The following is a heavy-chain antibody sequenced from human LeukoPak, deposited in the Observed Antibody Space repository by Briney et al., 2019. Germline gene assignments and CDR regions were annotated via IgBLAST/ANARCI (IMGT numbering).Heavy chain of an antibody. V-gene: IGHV5-51*01. CDR2: IYPGDSDT. CDR1: GYSFTSYW. D-gene: IGHD6-13*01. J-gene: IGHJ3*02. CDR3: ARHYGIAAAGTWPHAFDI. Sequence: GESLKISCKGSGYSFTSYWIGWVRQMPGKGLEWMGIIYPGDSDTRYSPSFQGQVTISADKSISTAYLQWSSLKASDTAMYYCARHYGIAAAGTWPHAFDIWGQGTMVTVSS.